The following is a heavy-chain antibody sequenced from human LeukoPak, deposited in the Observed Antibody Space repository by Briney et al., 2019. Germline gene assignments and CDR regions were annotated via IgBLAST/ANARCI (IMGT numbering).Heavy chain of an antibody. CDR3: AKGGSMVRGLYYFDY. CDR1: GFTFSSHA. CDR2: ISGSGGST. Sequence: PGGSLRLSCAASGFTFSSHAMSWVRQAPGKGLEWVSAISGSGGSTYYADSVKGRFTISRDNSKNTLYLQMNSLRAEDTAVYYCAKGGSMVRGLYYFDYWGQGTLVTVSS. D-gene: IGHD3-10*01. J-gene: IGHJ4*02. V-gene: IGHV3-23*01.